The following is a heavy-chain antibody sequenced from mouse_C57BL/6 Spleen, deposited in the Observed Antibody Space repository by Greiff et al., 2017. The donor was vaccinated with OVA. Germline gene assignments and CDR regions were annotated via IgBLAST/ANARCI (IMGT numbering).Heavy chain of an antibody. J-gene: IGHJ4*01. CDR2: IDPSDSET. V-gene: IGHV1-52*01. D-gene: IGHD1-1*01. CDR1: GYTFTSYW. Sequence: QVQLQQPGAELLRPGSSVKLSCKASGYTFTSYWMHWVKQRPIQGLEWIGNIDPSDSETHYNQKFKDKATLTVDKSSSTAYMQLSSLTSEDSAVYYCARAGHYGSSYGYAMDYWGQGTSVTVSS. CDR3: ARAGHYGSSYGYAMDY.